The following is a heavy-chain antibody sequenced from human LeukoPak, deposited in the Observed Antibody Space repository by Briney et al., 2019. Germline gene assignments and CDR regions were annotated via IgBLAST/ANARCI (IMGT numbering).Heavy chain of an antibody. CDR3: AKDATTVTTGYYFDY. J-gene: IGHJ4*02. Sequence: GGSLRLSCLASGFTVSSNYMSWVRQAPGKGLEWVSVIYSGGSTYYADSVKGRFTISRDNSKNTLYLQMNSLRAEDTAVYYCAKDATTVTTGYYFDYWGQGTLVTVSS. CDR2: IYSGGST. CDR1: GFTVSSNY. V-gene: IGHV3-66*01. D-gene: IGHD4-17*01.